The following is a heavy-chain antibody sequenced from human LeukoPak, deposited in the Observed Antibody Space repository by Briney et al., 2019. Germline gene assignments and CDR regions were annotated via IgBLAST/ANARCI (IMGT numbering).Heavy chain of an antibody. CDR1: GFTFSSYW. D-gene: IGHD6-6*01. V-gene: IGHV3-7*01. Sequence: GGSLRLSCAASGFTFSSYWMTWVRQAPGKGLEWVANINQDGSEKYYVDSVKGRFTISRDNAENSLYLRMISLRAEDTAVYYCARERYSSSSRARWFDPWGQGTLVTVSS. CDR2: INQDGSEK. J-gene: IGHJ5*02. CDR3: ARERYSSSSRARWFDP.